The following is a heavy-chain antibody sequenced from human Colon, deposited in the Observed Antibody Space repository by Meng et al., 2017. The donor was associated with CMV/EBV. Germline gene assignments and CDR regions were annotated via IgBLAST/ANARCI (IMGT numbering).Heavy chain of an antibody. D-gene: IGHD1-1*01. CDR1: GFTFSNHD. CDR3: AREIEKPGNWYFDL. Sequence: GESLKISCAASGFTFSNHDIHWVRQVTGEGLEWVTAISTAGDTYYSASVKGRFTISRENAKNSLYLQMNSLGAGDTAVYYCAREIEKPGNWYFDLWGRGTLVTVSS. V-gene: IGHV3-13*01. J-gene: IGHJ2*01. CDR2: ISTAGDT.